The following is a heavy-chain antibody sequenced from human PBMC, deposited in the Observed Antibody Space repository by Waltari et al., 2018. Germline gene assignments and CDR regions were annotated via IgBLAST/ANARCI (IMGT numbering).Heavy chain of an antibody. V-gene: IGHV3-23*01. CDR1: GFSLSNYG. Sequence: EVQLLESGGDLVQPGGSLSVSCVGSGFSLSNYGMNWVRQAPGEGLEWVSTISADATNTHYADSVKGRFTIARDNSKNTLYLQMSSLRAEDTAVYYCMRFRYERGISYWPFDYWGQGTLVTVSS. D-gene: IGHD5-18*01. J-gene: IGHJ4*02. CDR3: MRFRYERGISYWPFDY. CDR2: ISADATNT.